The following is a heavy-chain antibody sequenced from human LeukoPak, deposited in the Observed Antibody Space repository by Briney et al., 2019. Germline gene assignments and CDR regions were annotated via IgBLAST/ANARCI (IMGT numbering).Heavy chain of an antibody. CDR3: VRVSSSRGKLDAFDI. Sequence: PSETLSLTCTVSGGSISSYYWSWIRQPPGKGLEWIGYIYYSGSTNYNPSLKSRVTISVDTSKNQFSLKLSSVTAADTAVYYCVRVSSSRGKLDAFDIWGQGTVVTVSS. CDR2: IYYSGST. J-gene: IGHJ3*02. CDR1: GGSISSYY. V-gene: IGHV4-59*01. D-gene: IGHD6-6*01.